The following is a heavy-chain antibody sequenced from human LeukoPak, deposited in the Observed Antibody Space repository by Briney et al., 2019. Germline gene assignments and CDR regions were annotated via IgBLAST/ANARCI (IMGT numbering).Heavy chain of an antibody. V-gene: IGHV3-23*01. CDR2: ISHSGVST. Sequence: GGSLRLSCAASGFSFTSYAMTWVRQAPGKGLEWVSTISHSGVSTYYADSVKGRFTIPRDKSKNTLYLQMNSLRVEDTAVYYCAGRPIASGNYAGMDVWGKGTTVTVSS. CDR3: AGRPIASGNYAGMDV. D-gene: IGHD3-10*01. CDR1: GFSFTSYA. J-gene: IGHJ6*04.